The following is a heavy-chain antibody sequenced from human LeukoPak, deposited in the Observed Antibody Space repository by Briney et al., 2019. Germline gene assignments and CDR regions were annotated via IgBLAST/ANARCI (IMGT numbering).Heavy chain of an antibody. D-gene: IGHD3-22*01. CDR3: ARASDSSGYSPLYYYYGMDV. Sequence: ASVKVSCKASGYTFTSYGISWVRQAPGQGLEWMGWISVYNGNTNYAQKLQGRVTMTTDTSTSTAYMELRSLRSDDTAVYYCARASDSSGYSPLYYYYGMDVWGQGTTVTVSS. CDR1: GYTFTSYG. CDR2: ISVYNGNT. V-gene: IGHV1-18*01. J-gene: IGHJ6*02.